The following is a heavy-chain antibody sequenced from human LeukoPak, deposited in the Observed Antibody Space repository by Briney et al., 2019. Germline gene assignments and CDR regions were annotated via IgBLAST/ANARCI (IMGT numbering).Heavy chain of an antibody. V-gene: IGHV1-18*01. CDR1: GYTFTSYG. D-gene: IGHD5-24*01. CDR3: ARGIVMANYYYYYMDV. Sequence: GASVKVSCKASGYTFTSYGISWVRQAPGQGLEWMGWISAYNGNTNYAQKLQGRVTMTTDTSTSTAYMELRSLRSDDTAVYYCARGIVMANYYYYYMDVWGKGTTVTVSS. CDR2: ISAYNGNT. J-gene: IGHJ6*03.